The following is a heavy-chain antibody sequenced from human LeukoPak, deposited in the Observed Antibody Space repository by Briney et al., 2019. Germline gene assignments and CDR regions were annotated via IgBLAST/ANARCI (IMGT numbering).Heavy chain of an antibody. D-gene: IGHD2-2*01. J-gene: IGHJ4*02. CDR3: AKSRWGYCSSTPYY. CDR1: GFTFSSYW. Sequence: GGSLRLSCAASGFTFSSYWMSWVRQAPGKGLEWVSAISGSGGSTYYADSVKGRFTISRDNSKNTLYLQMNSLRAEDTAVYYCAKSRWGYCSSTPYYWGQGTLVTVSS. V-gene: IGHV3-23*01. CDR2: ISGSGGST.